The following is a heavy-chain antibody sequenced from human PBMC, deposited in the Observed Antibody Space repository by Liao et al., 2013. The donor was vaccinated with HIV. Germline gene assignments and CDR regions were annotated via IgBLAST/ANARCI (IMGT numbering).Heavy chain of an antibody. Sequence: QVRLQESGPGLVKPSETLSLTCTVSGGSISNYYWTWIRQSAGEGLEWIGRISTSGASNYNSSLKSRVTMSIDTSKRQVSLTLRSVTAADSAVYFCARVRLAVPGVDAFDIWGQGKVVTVSS. V-gene: IGHV4-4*07. J-gene: IGHJ3*02. CDR3: ARVRLAVPGVDAFDI. CDR2: ISTSGAS. D-gene: IGHD6-19*01. CDR1: GGSISNYY.